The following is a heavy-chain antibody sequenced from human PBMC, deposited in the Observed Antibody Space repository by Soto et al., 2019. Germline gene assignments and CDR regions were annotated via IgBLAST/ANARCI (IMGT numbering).Heavy chain of an antibody. CDR3: ARDLTNDF. V-gene: IGHV3-11*01. CDR2: ISGSGSTI. J-gene: IGHJ4*02. Sequence: RLSCAASGFTFSDYYMTWIRQAPGKGLEWVSSISGSGSTIYFADSLKGRFTISRDNAKNSLYLQMDSLRAEDTALYYCARDLTNDFWGQGTLVTVSS. CDR1: GFTFSDYY.